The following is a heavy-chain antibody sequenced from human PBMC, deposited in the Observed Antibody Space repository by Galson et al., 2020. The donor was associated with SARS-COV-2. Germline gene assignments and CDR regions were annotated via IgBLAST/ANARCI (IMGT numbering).Heavy chain of an antibody. V-gene: IGHV4-61*02. CDR2: VYTTGST. J-gene: IGHJ2*01. CDR1: GGSISNGGYY. CDR3: ARGTITEFHWYFDL. D-gene: IGHD3-10*01. Sequence: SETLFLTCTVSGGSISNGGYYWSWIRQPAGKGLEWIGRVYTTGSTNYNPSLKSRLTISLDTSQNQFSLKLTSVTAADTAVYYCARGTITEFHWYFDLWGRGTLVTVSS.